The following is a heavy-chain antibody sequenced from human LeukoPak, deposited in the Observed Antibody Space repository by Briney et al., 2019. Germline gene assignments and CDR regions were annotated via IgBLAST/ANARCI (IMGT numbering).Heavy chain of an antibody. Sequence: QAGGSLRLSCAASGFTFSSYGMHWVRQAPGKGLEWVACIRHDGSNKYYADSVKGRFTISRDNSKNTLYLQMNSLRAEDTAVYYCAKRVAYSSTWAYFDYWGQGTLVTVSS. J-gene: IGHJ4*02. D-gene: IGHD6-13*01. CDR3: AKRVAYSSTWAYFDY. CDR1: GFTFSSYG. CDR2: IRHDGSNK. V-gene: IGHV3-30*02.